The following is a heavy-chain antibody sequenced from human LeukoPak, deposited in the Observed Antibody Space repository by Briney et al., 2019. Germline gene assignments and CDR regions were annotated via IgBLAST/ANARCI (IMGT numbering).Heavy chain of an antibody. CDR1: GGSISSYY. CDR2: IYYSGST. Sequence: SETLSLTCTVSGGSISSYYWSWIRQPPGKGLEWIGYIYYSGSTNYNPSLKSRVTISVDTSKNQFCLKLSAVTAADTAVYYCARGRNFWSGYYLDYWGQGTLVTVSS. J-gene: IGHJ4*02. V-gene: IGHV4-59*01. D-gene: IGHD3-3*01. CDR3: ARGRNFWSGYYLDY.